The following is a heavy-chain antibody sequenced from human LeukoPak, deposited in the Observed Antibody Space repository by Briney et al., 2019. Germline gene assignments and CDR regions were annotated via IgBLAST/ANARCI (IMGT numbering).Heavy chain of an antibody. Sequence: PGGSLRLSCAASGFTFSSYWMSWVRQAPGKGLEWVAFIRYDGSNKYYADSVKGRFTISRDNSKNTLYLQMNSLRAEDTAVYYCAKVLKGRITIFWGIDYWGQGTLVTVSS. V-gene: IGHV3-30*02. CDR3: AKVLKGRITIFWGIDY. J-gene: IGHJ4*02. CDR2: IRYDGSNK. D-gene: IGHD3-9*01. CDR1: GFTFSSYW.